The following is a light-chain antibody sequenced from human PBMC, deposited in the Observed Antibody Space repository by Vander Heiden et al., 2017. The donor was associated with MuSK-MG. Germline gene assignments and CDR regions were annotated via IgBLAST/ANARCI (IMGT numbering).Light chain of an antibody. J-gene: IGKJ4*01. CDR2: AAS. CDR1: QDLSNS. Sequence: DIQMTQSPSSLSASVGDRVTMTCRASQDLSNSLAWYQQKPGKTPKLLLYAASQLQIGVPSRFSGSGSGTDYTLTITILQPAAFAPSSCQQVDDDPITFGGGTTVEIK. CDR3: QQVDDDPIT. V-gene: IGKV1-NL1*01.